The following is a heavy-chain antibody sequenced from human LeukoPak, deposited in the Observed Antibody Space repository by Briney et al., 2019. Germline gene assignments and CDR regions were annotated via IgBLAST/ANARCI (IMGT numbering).Heavy chain of an antibody. CDR1: GGSISIRNYY. Sequence: SETLSLTCTVSGGSISIRNYYWGWIRQPSGRGLEWIGSISYSGTYYNPSLKSRLTISVDTSKNHFSLNLRSVTAADTAVYYCARRTSNPVGAIDYWGQGTLVTVPS. CDR2: ISYSGT. D-gene: IGHD1-26*01. J-gene: IGHJ4*02. V-gene: IGHV4-39*01. CDR3: ARRTSNPVGAIDY.